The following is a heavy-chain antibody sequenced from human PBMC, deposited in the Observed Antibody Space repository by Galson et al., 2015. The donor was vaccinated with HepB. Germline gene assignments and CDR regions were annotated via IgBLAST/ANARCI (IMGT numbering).Heavy chain of an antibody. Sequence: SLRLSCAASGFTFSNAWMNWVRQAPGKGLEWVGRIKSKTDGGTTDYAAPVKGRFTISRDDSKNTLYLQMNSLKTEDTAVYYCTTDLAVAGIVRWDAFDIWGQGTMVTVSS. CDR3: TTDLAVAGIVRWDAFDI. CDR2: IKSKTDGGTT. V-gene: IGHV3-15*07. CDR1: GFTFSNAW. D-gene: IGHD6-19*01. J-gene: IGHJ3*02.